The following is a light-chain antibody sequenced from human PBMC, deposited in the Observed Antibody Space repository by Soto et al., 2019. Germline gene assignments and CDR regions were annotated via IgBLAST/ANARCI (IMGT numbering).Light chain of an antibody. V-gene: IGLV1-40*01. CDR1: SSNIGAGYD. CDR3: QSYDSRLSGYVV. CDR2: ANS. Sequence: HSVLTQPPSVSGAPGQTVTISCTGGSSNIGAGYDVHWYQQIPGTAPKLLIYANSNRPSGVPDRFSGSKSGTSASLAVTGLQAEDEADYYCQSYDSRLSGYVVFGGGTKLTVL. J-gene: IGLJ2*01.